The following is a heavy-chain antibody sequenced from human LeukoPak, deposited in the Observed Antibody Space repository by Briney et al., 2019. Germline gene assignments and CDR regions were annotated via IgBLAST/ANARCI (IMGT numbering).Heavy chain of an antibody. V-gene: IGHV3-23*01. Sequence: PGGSLRLSCAASGFSFSQIAMNWVRQAPGKGLEWVSGFAGNGGGTYYADSVKGRFTISRDNSKNTVYLQMNSLRVEDTAVYYCAKDSSLGEGRGPTFEHWGQGTLVTVSS. CDR3: AKDSSLGEGRGPTFEH. CDR1: GFSFSQIA. D-gene: IGHD3-16*01. J-gene: IGHJ4*02. CDR2: FAGNGGGT.